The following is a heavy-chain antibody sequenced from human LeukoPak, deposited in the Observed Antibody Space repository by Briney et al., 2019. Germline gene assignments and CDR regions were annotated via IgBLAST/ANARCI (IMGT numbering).Heavy chain of an antibody. CDR2: LYDSVRT. J-gene: IGHJ4*02. CDR3: ATIKRGDIYGYFDF. CDR1: GGSISSHY. V-gene: IGHV4-59*11. Sequence: SETLSLTCTVSGGSISSHYWSWIRQPPGKGLEWIAYLYDSVRTKDNPSLKGRVTLSADTSENQYSLRLSSVTAADTAVYYCATIKRGDIYGYFDFWGQGILVTVSS. D-gene: IGHD5-18*01.